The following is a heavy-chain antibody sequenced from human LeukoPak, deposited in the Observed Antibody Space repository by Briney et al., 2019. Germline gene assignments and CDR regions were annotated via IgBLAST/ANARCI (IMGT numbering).Heavy chain of an antibody. CDR2: INHSGST. Sequence: PSETLSLTCAVYGESFSGYYWSWIRQPPGKGLEWIGEINHSGSTNYSPSLKSRVTISVDTSKNQFSLKLSSVTAADTALYYCAKEGITMIVVISGYYMDVWGKGTTVTISS. J-gene: IGHJ6*03. D-gene: IGHD3-22*01. CDR1: GESFSGYY. CDR3: AKEGITMIVVISGYYMDV. V-gene: IGHV4-34*01.